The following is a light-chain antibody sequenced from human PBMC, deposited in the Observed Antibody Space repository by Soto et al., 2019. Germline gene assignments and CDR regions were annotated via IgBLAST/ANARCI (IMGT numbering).Light chain of an antibody. V-gene: IGLV1-40*01. Sequence: QAVVTQPPSVSGTPGQRVTISCTGSGSNIGAGYDVHRYQQLPGTAPKLLIYGNNNRPSGVPDRFSGSKSGTSASLAITGLQAGDEADYYCQSYDSSLRALYVFGTGTKVTVL. CDR2: GNN. CDR1: GSNIGAGYD. J-gene: IGLJ1*01. CDR3: QSYDSSLRALYV.